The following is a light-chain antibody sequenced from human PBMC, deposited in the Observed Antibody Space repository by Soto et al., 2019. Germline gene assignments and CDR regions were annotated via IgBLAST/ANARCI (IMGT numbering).Light chain of an antibody. Sequence: DIQMTQSPSTLSASVGDRVTITCRASQSVSHWLAWYQQKPGKAPKLLIYETSILESGVPPRFSGSGSGTEFTLTISGLQPDDFAAYYCQQYSLYWTFGQGTKVEIK. CDR1: QSVSHW. V-gene: IGKV1-5*03. CDR3: QQYSLYWT. CDR2: ETS. J-gene: IGKJ1*01.